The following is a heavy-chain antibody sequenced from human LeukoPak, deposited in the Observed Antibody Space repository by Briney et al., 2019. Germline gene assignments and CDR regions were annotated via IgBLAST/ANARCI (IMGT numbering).Heavy chain of an antibody. J-gene: IGHJ4*02. Sequence: ASVKASCKASGGTFSSYAISWVRQAPGQGLEWMGGIIPIFGTANYAQKFQGRVTITADESTSTAYMELSSLRSEDTAVYYCARGDGYSSPLDYWGQGTLVTVSS. CDR1: GGTFSSYA. CDR2: IIPIFGTA. V-gene: IGHV1-69*13. CDR3: ARGDGYSSPLDY. D-gene: IGHD5-18*01.